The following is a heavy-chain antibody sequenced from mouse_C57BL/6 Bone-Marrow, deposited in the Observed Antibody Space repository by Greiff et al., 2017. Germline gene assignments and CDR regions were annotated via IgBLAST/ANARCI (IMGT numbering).Heavy chain of an antibody. CDR2: INPGSGGT. Sequence: VQLQLSGAELVRPGTSVKVSCKASGYAFTNYLIEWVKQRPGQGLEWIGVINPGSGGTNYNEKFKGKATLTADKSSCTAYMQFSSLTSEDSAVYFCARSKNWDSWFAYWGQETLVTVSA. J-gene: IGHJ3*01. V-gene: IGHV1-54*01. CDR3: ARSKNWDSWFAY. D-gene: IGHD4-1*01. CDR1: GYAFTNYL.